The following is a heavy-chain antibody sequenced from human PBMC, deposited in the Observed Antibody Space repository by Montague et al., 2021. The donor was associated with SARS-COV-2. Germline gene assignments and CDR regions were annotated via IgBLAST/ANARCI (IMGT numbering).Heavy chain of an antibody. CDR1: GDSIRSYY. CDR2: IYYSGST. D-gene: IGHD3-10*01. Sequence: SETLSLTCAVSGDSIRSYYWNWIRQPPGKGLEWIGYIYYSGSTSYNPSLKSRVTMSVDTSKNQFSLKLSSVTAADTAVYYCARSSGSYSTFDFWGQGTLVTVSS. V-gene: IGHV4-59*08. CDR3: ARSSGSYSTFDF. J-gene: IGHJ4*02.